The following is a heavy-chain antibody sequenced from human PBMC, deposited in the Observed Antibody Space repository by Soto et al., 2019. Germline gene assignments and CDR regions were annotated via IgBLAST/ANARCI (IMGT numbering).Heavy chain of an antibody. CDR3: ARQGLGARNNNYGYLDV. D-gene: IGHD4-4*01. J-gene: IGHJ6*02. CDR2: ISYDGSNK. V-gene: IGHV3-30-3*01. Sequence: QVHLVESGGGVVQPGRSLRLSCAASGFSFNDHAIHWVRQAPGRGLEWVAPISYDGSNKYFADSVKGRFTISRDNSKNTLTQHLIRQRSEDRAVDTGARQGLGARNNNYGYLDVWGQGTPVTVS. CDR1: GFSFNDHA.